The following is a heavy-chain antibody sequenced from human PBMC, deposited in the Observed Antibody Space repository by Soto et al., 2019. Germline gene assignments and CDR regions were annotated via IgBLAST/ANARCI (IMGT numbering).Heavy chain of an antibody. Sequence: GGSLRLSCAASGFTFSNYAFHWVRQAPGKGLEWVAVISYDGINKCYADSVKGRFTISSDNAKNTLYMQMNSLRAEDMAVYYCAKDRDGYNRAGGANWFDPWGQGTLVTVSS. CDR1: GFTFSNYA. D-gene: IGHD2-21*01. CDR2: ISYDGINK. J-gene: IGHJ5*02. CDR3: AKDRDGYNRAGGANWFDP. V-gene: IGHV3-30-3*01.